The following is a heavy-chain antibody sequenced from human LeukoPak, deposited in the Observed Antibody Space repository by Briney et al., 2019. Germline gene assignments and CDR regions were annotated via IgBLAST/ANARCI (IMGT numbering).Heavy chain of an antibody. J-gene: IGHJ5*02. CDR1: GYTFTGYY. D-gene: IGHD3-3*01. CDR2: INPNSGGT. V-gene: IGHV1-2*02. CDR3: ARDHGSSTRSGYYHNWFDP. Sequence: GASVKVSCKASGYTFTGYYMHWVRQAPGQGLEWMGWINPNSGGTNYAQKFQGRVTMTRDTSISTAYMELSRLRSDDTAVYYCARDHGSSTRSGYYHNWFDPWGQGTLVTVSS.